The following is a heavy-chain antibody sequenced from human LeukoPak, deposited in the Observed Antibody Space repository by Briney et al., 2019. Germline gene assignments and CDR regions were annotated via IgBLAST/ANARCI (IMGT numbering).Heavy chain of an antibody. CDR2: IYHSGST. Sequence: SETLSLTCAVTGYSISYGYYWGWIRQPPGKGLEWIGTIYHSGSTYYNPSLKSRVTISVDTSKNQFSLTLGSVTAADTAVYYCARDLRSGSYLNWFDPWGQGTLVTVSP. CDR3: ARDLRSGSYLNWFDP. J-gene: IGHJ5*02. CDR1: GYSISYGYY. D-gene: IGHD3-10*01. V-gene: IGHV4-38-2*02.